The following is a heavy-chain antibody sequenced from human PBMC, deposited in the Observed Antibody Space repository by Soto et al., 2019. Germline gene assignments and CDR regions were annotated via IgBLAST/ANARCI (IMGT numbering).Heavy chain of an antibody. CDR1: GFTFRTYW. CDR2: INEDGSEK. D-gene: IGHD5-18*01. J-gene: IGHJ6*02. Sequence: EVQLVESGGGLVQPGGSLRLSCGASGFTFRTYWLSWVRQVPGKGLEWVADINEDGSEKNYVDSVKGRFTISRDKYKKSLYLKMSSPRAEDTALYYCARDGSTSSYSNDWHGMDVWGQGTTVTVSS. V-gene: IGHV3-7*01. CDR3: ARDGSTSSYSNDWHGMDV.